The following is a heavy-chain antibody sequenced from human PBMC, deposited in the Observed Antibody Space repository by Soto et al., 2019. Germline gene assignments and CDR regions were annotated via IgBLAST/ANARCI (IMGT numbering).Heavy chain of an antibody. CDR2: INVSGGST. J-gene: IGHJ5*02. Sequence: PGGSLRFSCAASGFTFTSYAMSWVRQAPGKGLEWVSVINVSGGSTYYADSVTGRFTISRDNAKNTVYLEMNSLRVEDTAKYYCVKKSIDIPGWFDPWGLGTLVTVSS. CDR3: VKKSIDIPGWFDP. D-gene: IGHD3-9*01. V-gene: IGHV3-23*01. CDR1: GFTFTSYA.